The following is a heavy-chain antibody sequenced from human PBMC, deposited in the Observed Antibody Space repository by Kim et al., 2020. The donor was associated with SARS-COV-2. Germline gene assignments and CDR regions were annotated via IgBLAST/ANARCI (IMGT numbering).Heavy chain of an antibody. D-gene: IGHD4-17*01. J-gene: IGHJ6*01. CDR3: ATLPDYGDYVRDGMDV. CDR1: GFTFSSYA. CDR2: ISYDGSNK. Sequence: GGSLRLSCAASGFTFSSYAMHWVRQAPGKGLEWVAVISYDGSNKYYVDSVKGRFTISRDNSKNTLYLQMNSLRAEDTAVYYCATLPDYGDYVRDGMDVWG. V-gene: IGHV3-30*04.